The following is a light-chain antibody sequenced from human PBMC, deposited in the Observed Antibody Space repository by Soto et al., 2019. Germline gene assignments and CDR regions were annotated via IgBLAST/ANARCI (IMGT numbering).Light chain of an antibody. CDR2: DAS. CDR3: QHRTTWHRT. J-gene: IGKJ2*01. V-gene: IGKV3-11*01. Sequence: EIVLTQSPATLSLSPGERATLSCRASQSVGTFLALYQQKPGQAPRLIIYDASNRATGIPARFSGTGYGTDFALNISSVEAGDFEVYYCQHRTTWHRTFGEGTKLDIQ. CDR1: QSVGTF.